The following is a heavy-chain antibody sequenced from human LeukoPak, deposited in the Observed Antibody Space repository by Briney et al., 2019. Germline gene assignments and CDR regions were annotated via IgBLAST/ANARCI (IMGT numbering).Heavy chain of an antibody. Sequence: ASVKVSCKASGYTFTGCYMHWVRQAPGQGLEWMGWINPNSGGTNYAQKFQGRVTMTRDTSISTAYMELSRLRSDDTAVYYCARSSYYYDSSGRWFDPWGQGTLVTVSS. J-gene: IGHJ5*02. CDR2: INPNSGGT. V-gene: IGHV1-2*02. CDR3: ARSSYYYDSSGRWFDP. CDR1: GYTFTGCY. D-gene: IGHD3-22*01.